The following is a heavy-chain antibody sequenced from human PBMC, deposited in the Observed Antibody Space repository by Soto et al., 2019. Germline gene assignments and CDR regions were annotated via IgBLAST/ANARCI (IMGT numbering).Heavy chain of an antibody. J-gene: IGHJ6*03. Sequence: SETLSLTCAVSSGSISSSNWWSWVRQPPGKGLEWIGEIYHSGSTNYNPSLKSRVTISVDKSKNQFSLKLSSVTAADTAVYYCARGRAIGGYSYYYYKYYMDVWGKGTTVTVSS. CDR2: IYHSGST. V-gene: IGHV4-4*02. D-gene: IGHD5-18*01. CDR3: ARGRAIGGYSYYYYKYYMDV. CDR1: SGSISSSNW.